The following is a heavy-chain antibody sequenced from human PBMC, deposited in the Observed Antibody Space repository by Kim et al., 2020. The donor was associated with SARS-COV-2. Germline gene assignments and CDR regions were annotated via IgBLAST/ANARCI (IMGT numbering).Heavy chain of an antibody. CDR3: ARDKTYSSYEGYYYYYMDV. D-gene: IGHD4-4*01. Sequence: KGRVTISRDTAKNTLYLQMNSLRAEDTSVYYCARDKTYSSYEGYYYYYMDVWGKGTTVTVSS. V-gene: IGHV3-74*01. J-gene: IGHJ6*03.